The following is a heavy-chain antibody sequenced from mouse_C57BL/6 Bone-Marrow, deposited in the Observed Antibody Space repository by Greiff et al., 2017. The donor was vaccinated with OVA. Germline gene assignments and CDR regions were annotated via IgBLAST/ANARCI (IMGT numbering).Heavy chain of an antibody. J-gene: IGHJ3*01. V-gene: IGHV5-6*01. CDR3: ARITS. D-gene: IGHD1-1*01. Sequence: EMKLVESGGDLVKPGGSLKLSCAASGFTFSSYGMSWVRQTPDKRLEWVATISSGGSYTYYPDSVKGRFTISRDNAKNTLYLQMSSLKSEDTAMYYCARITSWGQGTLVTVSA. CDR1: GFTFSSYG. CDR2: ISSGGSYT.